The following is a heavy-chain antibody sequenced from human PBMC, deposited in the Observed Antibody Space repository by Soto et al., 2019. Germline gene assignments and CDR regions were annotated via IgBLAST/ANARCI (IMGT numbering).Heavy chain of an antibody. J-gene: IGHJ5*02. Sequence: SVKDSCKASGYTFTSYDINWVRQATGQGLEWMGWMNATSGDTNYSQKFQGRVTITRDTSASTAYMELSSLRSEDTAVYYCVRRHVSATGIDWFDPWGQGTLVT. CDR1: GYTFTSYD. CDR3: VRRHVSATGIDWFDP. D-gene: IGHD6-13*01. CDR2: MNATSGDT. V-gene: IGHV1-8*03.